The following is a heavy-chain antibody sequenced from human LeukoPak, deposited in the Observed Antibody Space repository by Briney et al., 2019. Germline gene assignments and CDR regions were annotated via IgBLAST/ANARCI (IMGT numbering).Heavy chain of an antibody. CDR3: ARDFAVTTQKYYYYYGMDV. Sequence: ASVKVSCKASGYTFTSYGISWVRQAPGQGLEWMGWINSNDGNTNYEQKFQGRVTMTTDTSTSTAYMELRSLRSDDTAVYYCARDFAVTTQKYYYYYGMDVWGQGTTVTVSS. J-gene: IGHJ6*02. CDR1: GYTFTSYG. V-gene: IGHV1-18*01. CDR2: INSNDGNT. D-gene: IGHD4-11*01.